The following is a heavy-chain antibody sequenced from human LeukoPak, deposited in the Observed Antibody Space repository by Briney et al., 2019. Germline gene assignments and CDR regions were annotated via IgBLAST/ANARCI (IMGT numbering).Heavy chain of an antibody. CDR3: ARGEVTMIVVVAYNWFDP. J-gene: IGHJ5*02. CDR1: GGSFSGYY. CDR2: SNHSGST. V-gene: IGHV4-34*01. Sequence: SETLSLTCAVYGGSFSGYYWSWIRQPPGKGLEWIGESNHSGSTNYNPSLKSRVTISVDTSKNQFSLKLGSVTAADTAVYYCARGEVTMIVVVAYNWFDPWGQGTLVTVSS. D-gene: IGHD3-22*01.